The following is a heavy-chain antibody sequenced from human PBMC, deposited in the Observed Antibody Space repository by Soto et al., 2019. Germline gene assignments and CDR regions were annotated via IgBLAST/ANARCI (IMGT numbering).Heavy chain of an antibody. CDR3: ARDKITGLFDY. D-gene: IGHD2-8*02. V-gene: IGHV4-59*12. J-gene: IGHJ4*02. CDR2: IYYSGST. Sequence: PSETLSLTCTVSGRSISSYYWSWIRQPPGKGLEWIGYIYYSGSTNYNPSLKSRVTISVDTSKNQFSLKLTSVTAADTAVYYCARDKITGLFDYWGQGTLVTVSS. CDR1: GRSISSYY.